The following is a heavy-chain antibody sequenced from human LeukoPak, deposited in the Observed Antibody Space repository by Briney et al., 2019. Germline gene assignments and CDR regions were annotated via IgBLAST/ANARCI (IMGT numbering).Heavy chain of an antibody. CDR2: INPNSGGT. Sequence: ASVKVSCKASGYTLTGYYMHWVRQAPGQGLEWMGRINPNSGGTNYAQKFQGRVTMTRDTSISTAYMELSRLRSDDTAVYYCASTVAVPGSGFDYWGQGTLVTVSS. V-gene: IGHV1-2*06. CDR1: GYTLTGYY. D-gene: IGHD1-1*01. J-gene: IGHJ4*02. CDR3: ASTVAVPGSGFDY.